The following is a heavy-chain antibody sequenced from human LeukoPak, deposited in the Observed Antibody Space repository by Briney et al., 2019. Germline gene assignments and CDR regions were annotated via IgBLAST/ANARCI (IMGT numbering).Heavy chain of an antibody. CDR3: ARTHAVAVAGTRYFQH. D-gene: IGHD6-19*01. Sequence: SETLSLTCAVYGGSFSGYYWSWIRQPPGKGLEWIGEINHSGSTNYNPSLKSRVTISVDTSKNQFSLKLSSVTAADTAVYYCARTHAVAVAGTRYFQHWGQGTLVTVS. CDR1: GGSFSGYY. CDR2: INHSGST. V-gene: IGHV4-34*01. J-gene: IGHJ1*01.